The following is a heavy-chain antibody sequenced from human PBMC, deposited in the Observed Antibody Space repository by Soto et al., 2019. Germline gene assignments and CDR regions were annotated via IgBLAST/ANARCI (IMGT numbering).Heavy chain of an antibody. CDR3: ERLNWNCGRDCYIDP. J-gene: IGHJ5*02. CDR2: VYFSGNT. CDR1: GGSLSSYY. Sequence: PSETLSLTCTVSGGSLSSYYWTWIRQSPGKGLEWIGYVYFSGNTNYSPSLKSRVTISIDTSKNQFSLKMNSVTAEETAVYYCERLNWNCGRDCYIDPWGPGILVTVSS. V-gene: IGHV4-59*01. D-gene: IGHD2-21*02.